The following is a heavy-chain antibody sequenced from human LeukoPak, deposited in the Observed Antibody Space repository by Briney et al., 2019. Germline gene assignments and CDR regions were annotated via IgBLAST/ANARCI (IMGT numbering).Heavy chain of an antibody. CDR3: ARRKVRGVIRAVRYNWFDP. CDR2: IYYTGST. Sequence: PSETLSLTCAVSGGSISSSSYYWGWIRQPPGKGLEWIGSIYYTGSTYYNPSLKSRVTISVDTSKNQFSLKLSSVTAADTAVYYCARRKVRGVIRAVRYNWFDPWGQGTLVTVSS. J-gene: IGHJ5*02. V-gene: IGHV4-39*01. D-gene: IGHD3-10*01. CDR1: GGSISSSSYY.